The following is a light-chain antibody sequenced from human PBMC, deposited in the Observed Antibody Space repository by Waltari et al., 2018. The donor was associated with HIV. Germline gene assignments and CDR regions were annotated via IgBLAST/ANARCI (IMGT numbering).Light chain of an antibody. J-gene: IGKJ2*01. CDR2: WAS. CDR1: QTVLYSSNNKNY. Sequence: DIVMTQYPDSLAVSLGERATIKCKSSQTVLYSSNNKNYLTWYQQRPGQPPKVVIYWASTRESGVPDRFSGSGSGTDFTLTINSLQAEDVAVYYCQQYYSLPYTFGRGTKLEIK. CDR3: QQYYSLPYT. V-gene: IGKV4-1*01.